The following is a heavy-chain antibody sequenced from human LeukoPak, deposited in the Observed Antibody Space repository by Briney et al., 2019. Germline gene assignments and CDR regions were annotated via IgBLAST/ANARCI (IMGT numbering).Heavy chain of an antibody. V-gene: IGHV4-39*06. CDR1: GGSISSSSYY. CDR3: AAMMVRGVIMFDY. Sequence: SESLSLTCIVSGGSISSSSYYWGWIRHPPGKGLEWIGSIYYSGSIYYNPSLKSRINISVDTSQNQFALKLSSVTAADTAVYYCAAMMVRGVIMFDYCGEGTLVTVSS. D-gene: IGHD3-10*01. CDR2: IYYSGSI. J-gene: IGHJ4*02.